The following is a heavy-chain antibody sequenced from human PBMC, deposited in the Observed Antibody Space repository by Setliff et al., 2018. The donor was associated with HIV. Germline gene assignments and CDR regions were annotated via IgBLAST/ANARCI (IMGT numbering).Heavy chain of an antibody. J-gene: IGHJ4*02. D-gene: IGHD4-4*01. CDR1: GFTFDYYA. V-gene: IGHV3-23*01. CDR2: VSGNGYTT. Sequence: GGSLRLSCAGSGFTFDYYAMAWVRQAPGKGLEWVSSVSGNGYTTFYANSVKGRFTISRDNAKNTLYLQMNSLRAEDTAVYYCARARTGGTVTKDYWGQGTLVTVSS. CDR3: ARARTGGTVTKDY.